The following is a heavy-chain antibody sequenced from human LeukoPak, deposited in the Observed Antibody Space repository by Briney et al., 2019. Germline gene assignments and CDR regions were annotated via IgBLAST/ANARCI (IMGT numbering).Heavy chain of an antibody. CDR1: GFTFSDYD. J-gene: IGHJ4*02. D-gene: IGHD3-16*01. Sequence: GGSLSLSCSASGFTFSDYDMNWVRQAPGKGLEWVSSISSLSSHVYYGDSVKGRFSVSRDNAKNSLYLQMNSLGAEDTAMYYCVRALPPLRTSSAGDLWGQGILVTVSS. CDR2: ISSLSSHV. CDR3: VRALPPLRTSSAGDL. V-gene: IGHV3-21*01.